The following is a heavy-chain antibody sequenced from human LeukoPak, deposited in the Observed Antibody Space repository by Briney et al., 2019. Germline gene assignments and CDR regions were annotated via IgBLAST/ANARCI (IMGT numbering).Heavy chain of an antibody. Sequence: PSETLSLTCAVAGGSISNYYWSWIRQPPGKGLEWIGYIYYSGSTKYNSALKGRVTISVDTSKNQFSLFLSSVTAADTAVYYCARGPPDSQWLVWYYFDYWGQGTLVTVSS. CDR1: GGSISNYY. J-gene: IGHJ4*02. V-gene: IGHV4-59*01. D-gene: IGHD6-19*01. CDR2: IYYSGST. CDR3: ARGPPDSQWLVWYYFDY.